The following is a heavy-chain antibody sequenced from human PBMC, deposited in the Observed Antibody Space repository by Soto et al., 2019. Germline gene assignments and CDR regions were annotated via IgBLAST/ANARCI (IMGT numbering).Heavy chain of an antibody. CDR1: GYTFTSYG. D-gene: IGHD3-10*01. J-gene: IGHJ6*02. CDR3: AFSPRRGWYYYYGMDV. Sequence: GASVKVSCKASGYTFTSYGISWLRQSPGQGLEWMGWISAYNGNTNYAQKLQGRVTMTTDTSTSTAYMELRSLRSDDTAVYYCAFSPRRGWYYYYGMDVWGQGTTVTVSS. CDR2: ISAYNGNT. V-gene: IGHV1-18*01.